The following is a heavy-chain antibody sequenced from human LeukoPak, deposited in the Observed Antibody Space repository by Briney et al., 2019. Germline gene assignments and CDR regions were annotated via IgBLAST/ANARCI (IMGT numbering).Heavy chain of an antibody. CDR3: ARNLGYSSSPWYFDY. CDR2: IYPGGSGT. Sequence: GESLKISCEASGYSFSNYWIGWVRQMPGKGLEWMGIIYPGGSGTRYSPSFQGQVTISADKSINTAYLQWSSLKASDTAMYYCARNLGYSSSPWYFDYWGQGTLVTVSS. CDR1: GYSFSNYW. J-gene: IGHJ4*02. V-gene: IGHV5-51*01. D-gene: IGHD6-13*01.